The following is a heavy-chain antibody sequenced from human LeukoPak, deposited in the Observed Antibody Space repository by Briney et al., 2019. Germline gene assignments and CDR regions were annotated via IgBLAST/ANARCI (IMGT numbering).Heavy chain of an antibody. D-gene: IGHD6-13*01. Sequence: SETLSLTCTVSGGSISSYYWSWIRQPPGKGLEWIGYIYYSGSTNYNPSLKSRVTISVDTSKNQFSLKLSSVTAADTAVYYCAREAAAGHDYWGQGTLVTVSX. CDR3: AREAAAGHDY. J-gene: IGHJ4*02. CDR1: GGSISSYY. V-gene: IGHV4-59*01. CDR2: IYYSGST.